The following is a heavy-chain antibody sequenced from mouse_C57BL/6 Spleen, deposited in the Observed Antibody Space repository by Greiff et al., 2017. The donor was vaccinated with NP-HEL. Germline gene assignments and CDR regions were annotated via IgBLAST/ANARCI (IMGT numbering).Heavy chain of an antibody. J-gene: IGHJ3*01. V-gene: IGHV5-17*01. CDR3: ARPLWILTWFAY. CDR2: ISSGSSTI. D-gene: IGHD1-1*01. Sequence: EVKLVESGGGLVKPGGSLKLSCAASGFTFSDYGMHWVRQAPEKGLEWVAYISSGSSTIYYADTVKGRFTISRDNAKNTLFLLMTSLRSEDTAMYYCARPLWILTWFAYWGQGTLVTVSA. CDR1: GFTFSDYG.